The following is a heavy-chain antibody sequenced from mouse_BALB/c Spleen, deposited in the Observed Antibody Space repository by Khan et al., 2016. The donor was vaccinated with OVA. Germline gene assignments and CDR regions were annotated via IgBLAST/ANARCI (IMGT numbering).Heavy chain of an antibody. J-gene: IGHJ3*01. CDR2: ITPNNGGT. D-gene: IGHD1-1*01. CDR1: GYAFTDYN. Sequence: VRLQQSGPELVKPGASVKIPCKASGYAFTDYNMDWVKQSHGKSLEWIGDITPNNGGTIYNQNFKGKATLTVDKSSNTAYMELRSLTSEDTAVYYRARGGFGSPFAYWGQGTLVTVS. V-gene: IGHV1-18*01. CDR3: ARGGFGSPFAY.